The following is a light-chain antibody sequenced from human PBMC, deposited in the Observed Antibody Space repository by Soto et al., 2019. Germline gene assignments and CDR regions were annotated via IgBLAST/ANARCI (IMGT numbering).Light chain of an antibody. Sequence: DIQLTQSPSFLSASVGDRVTITCRASQVISSYLAWYQQKPGKAPKLLIYAASTLQSGVPSRFSGSGSGTDFTLTIDSLQPEDFATYYCQQSYNSPFNFGPGTKVDIK. CDR2: AAS. V-gene: IGKV1-39*01. J-gene: IGKJ3*01. CDR3: QQSYNSPFN. CDR1: QVISSY.